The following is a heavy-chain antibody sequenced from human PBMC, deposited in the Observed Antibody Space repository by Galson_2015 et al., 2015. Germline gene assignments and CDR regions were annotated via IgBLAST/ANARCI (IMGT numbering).Heavy chain of an antibody. CDR2: FDPEKDQT. D-gene: IGHD1-14*01. V-gene: IGHV1-24*01. CDR3: ASSTITDRGVFDI. CDR1: GYSLTELS. J-gene: IGHJ3*02. Sequence: SVKVSCKVSGYSLTELSMQWVRQAPGKGLEWMGGFDPEKDQTIYAQQFQGRVTVTEDTSTDTIYMALSGLRSEDTAVYYCASSTITDRGVFDIWGQGTMVTVSS.